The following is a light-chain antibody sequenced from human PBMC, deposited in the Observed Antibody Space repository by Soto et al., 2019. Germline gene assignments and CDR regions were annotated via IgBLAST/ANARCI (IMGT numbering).Light chain of an antibody. V-gene: IGKV3-20*01. CDR2: GAS. CDR3: QQYGSSPLIS. Sequence: PGASAPLSCRASQTVSITYLTWYQQKPGQAPRLLIFGASKRATGIPDRFSGSGSGRDSTLTISGLEPEDFAVYYCQQYGSSPLISFGQGTLLEIK. J-gene: IGKJ5*01. CDR1: QTVSITY.